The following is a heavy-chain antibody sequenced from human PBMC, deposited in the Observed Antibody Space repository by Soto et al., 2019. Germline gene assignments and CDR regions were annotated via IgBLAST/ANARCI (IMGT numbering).Heavy chain of an antibody. Sequence: PGVSLRLSCAASGFTFSSYAMSWVRQAPGKGLEWVSAISGSGGSTYYADSVKGRFTISRDNSKNTLYLQMNSLRAEDTAVYYCAKGQITFGGVIVYTFDYWGQETLVTVSS. CDR3: AKGQITFGGVIVYTFDY. CDR2: ISGSGGST. CDR1: GFTFSSYA. D-gene: IGHD3-16*02. V-gene: IGHV3-23*01. J-gene: IGHJ4*02.